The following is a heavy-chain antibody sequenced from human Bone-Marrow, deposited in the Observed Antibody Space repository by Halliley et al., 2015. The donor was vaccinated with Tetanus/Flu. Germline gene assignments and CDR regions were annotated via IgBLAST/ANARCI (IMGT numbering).Heavy chain of an antibody. CDR2: IIPAFGSS. D-gene: IGHD2-15*01. CDR3: ARMGQEGAAPSYYYYARDV. V-gene: IGHV1-69*01. CDR1: GGTFNNYA. Sequence: QVQLVQPGAEVKKPGSSLRVSCRASGGTFNNYAISWVRQAPGRGLEWMGGIIPAFGSSNFPHKFQGRVTLTADDSTTTAYMELRSLTSDDTAVYYCARMGQEGAAPSYYYYARDVGGQGTTVTVSS. J-gene: IGHJ6*02.